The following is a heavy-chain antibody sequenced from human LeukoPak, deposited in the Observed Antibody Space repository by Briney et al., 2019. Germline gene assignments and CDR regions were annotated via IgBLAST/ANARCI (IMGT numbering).Heavy chain of an antibody. J-gene: IGHJ4*02. CDR3: AKSSPVRRFGDRLDY. CDR1: GFTFSSYS. Sequence: GGSLRLSCAASGFTFSSYSMNWVRQAPGKGLEWVSSISSSTSDIYYADSVKGRFTISRDNSKNTLYLQMNSLRAEDTAVYYCAKSSPVRRFGDRLDYWGQGTLVTVSS. D-gene: IGHD3-10*01. CDR2: ISSSTSDI. V-gene: IGHV3-21*01.